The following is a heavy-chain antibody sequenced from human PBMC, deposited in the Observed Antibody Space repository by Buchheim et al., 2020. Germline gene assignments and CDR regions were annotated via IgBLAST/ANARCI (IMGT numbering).Heavy chain of an antibody. CDR1: GFTFSSYA. D-gene: IGHD2-2*01. J-gene: IGHJ4*02. CDR2: ISGSGGST. CDR3: AKDQRYCSSTSCSYYYFDY. V-gene: IGHV3-23*01. Sequence: EVQLLESGGGLVQPGGSLRLSCAASGFTFSSYAMSWVRQAPGKGLEWVSAISGSGGSTYYADSVKGRFTISRDNSKNTLYLQMNSLRAEDTAVYYCAKDQRYCSSTSCSYYYFDYWGQGTL.